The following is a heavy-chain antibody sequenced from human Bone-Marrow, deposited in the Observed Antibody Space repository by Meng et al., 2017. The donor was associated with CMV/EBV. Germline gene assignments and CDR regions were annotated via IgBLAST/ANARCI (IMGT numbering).Heavy chain of an antibody. Sequence: GESLKISCAASGFTFSSYEMNWVRQAPGKGLEWVSYISSSGSTIYYADSVKGRFTISRDNAKNPLYLQMNSLRAEDTAVYYCALTLTSSGNDYWCQGTLVTVSS. CDR2: ISSSGSTI. J-gene: IGHJ4*02. CDR3: ALTLTSSGNDY. CDR1: GFTFSSYE. V-gene: IGHV3-48*03. D-gene: IGHD3-22*01.